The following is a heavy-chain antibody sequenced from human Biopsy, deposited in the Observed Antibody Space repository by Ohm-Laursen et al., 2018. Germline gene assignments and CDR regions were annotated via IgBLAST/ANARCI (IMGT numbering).Heavy chain of an antibody. CDR1: DGSIDNYH. Sequence: GTLSLTCNVSDGSIDNYHWTWIRQAPGKTLEWIGSITYRGSTYYNPSLKSRVTVSIHTSRNQFSLKLTSVTAADTAVYYCVRGVDYYDPYHYYALDVWGQGTTVTVSS. D-gene: IGHD3-22*01. J-gene: IGHJ6*02. CDR3: VRGVDYYDPYHYYALDV. V-gene: IGHV4-59*01. CDR2: ITYRGST.